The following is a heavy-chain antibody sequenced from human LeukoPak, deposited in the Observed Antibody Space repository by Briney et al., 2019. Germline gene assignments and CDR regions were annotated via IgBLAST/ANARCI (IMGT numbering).Heavy chain of an antibody. CDR3: ARDNSGSYFDY. V-gene: IGHV3-23*01. CDR1: GFTYTSYT. J-gene: IGHJ4*02. D-gene: IGHD1-26*01. CDR2: ISNTGGNT. Sequence: GSLRLSCAASGFTYTSYTMRWARQAPGKGLEWVAGISNTGGNTEYADSVKGRFTISRDNSKNTLYLQMNSLRAEDTAVYYCARDNSGSYFDYWGQGTLVTVSS.